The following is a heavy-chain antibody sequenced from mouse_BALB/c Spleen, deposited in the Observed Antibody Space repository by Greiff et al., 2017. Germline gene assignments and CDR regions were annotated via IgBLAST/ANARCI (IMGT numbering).Heavy chain of an antibody. J-gene: IGHJ4*01. CDR1: GYSFTGYS. V-gene: IGHV1S34*01. CDR3: ARLEYYYAMDY. CDR2: ISCYNGAT. Sequence: LVKPGASVKISCKASGYSFTGYSMHWVKQSHGKSLEWIGYISCYNGATSYNQKFKGKATFTVDTSSSTAYMQFNSLTSEDSAVYYCARLEYYYAMDYWGQGTSVTVSS.